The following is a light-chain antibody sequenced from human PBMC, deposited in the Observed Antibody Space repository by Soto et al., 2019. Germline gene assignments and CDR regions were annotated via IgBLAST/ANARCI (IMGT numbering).Light chain of an antibody. CDR1: QGISSY. J-gene: IGKJ1*01. CDR3: QQLNSYPLT. Sequence: IQLTQSPSSLSASVGDRVTITCRASQGISSYLAWYQQKPGKATKLLIYAAXXXXXXXXXRFSGSGSGTDFTLTISSLQPEDFATYYCQQLNSYPLTFGQGTKVDIK. CDR2: AAX. V-gene: IGKV1-9*01.